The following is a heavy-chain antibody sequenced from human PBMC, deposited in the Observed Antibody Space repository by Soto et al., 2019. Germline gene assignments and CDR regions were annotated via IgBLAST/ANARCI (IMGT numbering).Heavy chain of an antibody. J-gene: IGHJ4*02. CDR3: ARPPGASDILDY. Sequence: SVKVSCKASGYTFTGYYMHCVRQAPGPGLEWMGWINPNSGGTTYAQKFQGRVTMTRDTSISPAYMALSRPRSDDPAVYYCARPPGASDILDYWGQGTVVTVSS. D-gene: IGHD2-2*01. CDR2: INPNSGGT. V-gene: IGHV1-2*02. CDR1: GYTFTGYY.